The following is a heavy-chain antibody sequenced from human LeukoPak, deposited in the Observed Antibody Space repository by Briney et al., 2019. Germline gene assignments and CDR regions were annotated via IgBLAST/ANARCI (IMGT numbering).Heavy chain of an antibody. V-gene: IGHV3-48*02. J-gene: IGHJ4*02. CDR2: ISTSGSTI. D-gene: IGHD2-15*01. CDR3: ARSGSNGINYFAY. Sequence: GGSLRLSCAASGFTFSSYSVNWVRQAPGKGLEWVSYISTSGSTIYYADSVKGRFTISRDNANNSLHPQMSSLRDEDTAVYYCARSGSNGINYFAYWGQGTLVTVSS. CDR1: GFTFSSYS.